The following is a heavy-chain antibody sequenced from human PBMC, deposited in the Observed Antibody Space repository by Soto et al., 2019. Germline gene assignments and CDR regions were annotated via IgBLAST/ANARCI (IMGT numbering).Heavy chain of an antibody. J-gene: IGHJ6*02. CDR1: GGSISSGGYY. V-gene: IGHV4-31*03. D-gene: IGHD3-10*01. CDR3: ARDQNGALVYGMDV. Sequence: SETLSLTCTVSGGSISSGGYYWSWIRQHPGKGLGWIGYIYYSGSTYYNPSLKSRVTISVDTSKNQFSLKLSSVTAADTAVYYCARDQNGALVYGMDVWGQGTTVTVSS. CDR2: IYYSGST.